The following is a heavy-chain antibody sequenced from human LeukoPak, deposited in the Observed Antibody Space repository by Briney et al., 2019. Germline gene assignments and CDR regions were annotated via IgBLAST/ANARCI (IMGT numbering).Heavy chain of an antibody. Sequence: GGSLRLSCAASGFTFSIYSMNWVRQAPGKGLEWVSSISSSSSYIYYADSVKGRFTISRDNAKNSLYLQMNGLRAEDTAVYYCARWTYCGGDCYSPYYFDYWGQGTLVTVSS. CDR2: ISSSSSYI. V-gene: IGHV3-21*01. CDR1: GFTFSIYS. CDR3: ARWTYCGGDCYSPYYFDY. D-gene: IGHD2-21*02. J-gene: IGHJ4*02.